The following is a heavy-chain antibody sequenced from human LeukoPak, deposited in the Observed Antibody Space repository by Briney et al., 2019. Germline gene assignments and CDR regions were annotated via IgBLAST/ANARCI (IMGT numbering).Heavy chain of an antibody. J-gene: IGHJ4*02. CDR1: GGSISSYY. CDR2: IYYSGST. Sequence: PSETLSLTCTVSGGSISSYYWSWIRQPPGKGLEWIGYIYYSGSTNYNPSLKSRVTISVDTSKNQFSLKLSSVTAADTAVYYCAREREDTAAYFDYWGQGTLVTVSP. V-gene: IGHV4-59*01. D-gene: IGHD5-18*01. CDR3: AREREDTAAYFDY.